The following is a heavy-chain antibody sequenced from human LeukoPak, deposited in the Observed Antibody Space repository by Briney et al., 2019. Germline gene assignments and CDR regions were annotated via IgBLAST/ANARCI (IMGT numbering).Heavy chain of an antibody. V-gene: IGHV1-8*01. CDR2: MNPNSGNT. Sequence: ASVKVSCKASGYTFTSYDINWVRQATGQGLEWMGWMNPNSGNTGYAQKFQGRVTMTRNTSISTAYMELSSLRSEDTAVYYCARGEMQEGWFGEYYLDYWGQGTLVTVSS. CDR1: GYTFTSYD. CDR3: ARGEMQEGWFGEYYLDY. J-gene: IGHJ4*02. D-gene: IGHD3-10*01.